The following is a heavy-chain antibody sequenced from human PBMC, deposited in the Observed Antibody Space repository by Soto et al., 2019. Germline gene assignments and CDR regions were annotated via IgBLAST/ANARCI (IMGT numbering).Heavy chain of an antibody. V-gene: IGHV3-30*18. D-gene: IGHD3-22*01. CDR1: GFTFSSYG. CDR3: AKDPGREVVITNYFDY. Sequence: GGSLRLSCAASGFTFSSYGMHWVRQAPGKGLEWVAVISYDGSNKYYADSVKGRFTISRDNSKNTLYLQMNSLRAEDTAVYYCAKDPGREVVITNYFDYWGQGTLVTVSS. J-gene: IGHJ4*02. CDR2: ISYDGSNK.